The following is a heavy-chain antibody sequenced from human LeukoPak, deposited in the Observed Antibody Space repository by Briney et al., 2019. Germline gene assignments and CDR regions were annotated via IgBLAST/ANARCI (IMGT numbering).Heavy chain of an antibody. CDR1: GGSISSGGYY. J-gene: IGHJ5*02. Sequence: PSLTLSLTCTVSGGSISSGGYYWSWIRQHPGKGLEWIGYIYYSGSTYYNPSLKSRVTISVDTSKNQFSLKLSSVTAADTAVYYCARESAADHNWFDPWGKGTLVTVSS. CDR2: IYYSGST. V-gene: IGHV4-31*03. D-gene: IGHD6-13*01. CDR3: ARESAADHNWFDP.